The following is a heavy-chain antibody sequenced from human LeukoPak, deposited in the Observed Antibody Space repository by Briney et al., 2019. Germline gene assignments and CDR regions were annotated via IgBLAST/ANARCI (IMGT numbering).Heavy chain of an antibody. Sequence: GGSLRLSCAASGFTFSSYGMHWVRQAPGKGLEWVAVIWYDGSNKYYADSVKGRFTISRDNSKNTLYLQMNSLRAEDTAVYYCARDSGHGGIFDYWGQGTLVTVSS. V-gene: IGHV3-33*01. J-gene: IGHJ4*02. CDR2: IWYDGSNK. CDR1: GFTFSSYG. CDR3: ARDSGHGGIFDY. D-gene: IGHD3-16*01.